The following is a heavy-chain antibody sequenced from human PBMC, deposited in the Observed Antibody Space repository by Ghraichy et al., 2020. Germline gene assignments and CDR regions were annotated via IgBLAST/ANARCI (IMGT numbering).Heavy chain of an antibody. D-gene: IGHD6-13*01. CDR3: VRDRTVAGTGPHFDY. Sequence: GGSLRLSCEVSGFTLSSHWMHWVRQAPGKGLVWVSRIHPDGSDTTYADSVKGRFTISRDNAENMVYLQMNSLRAEDAAVYYCVRDRTVAGTGPHFDYWGQGTLVTVSS. J-gene: IGHJ4*02. CDR2: IHPDGSDT. CDR1: GFTLSSHW. V-gene: IGHV3-74*01.